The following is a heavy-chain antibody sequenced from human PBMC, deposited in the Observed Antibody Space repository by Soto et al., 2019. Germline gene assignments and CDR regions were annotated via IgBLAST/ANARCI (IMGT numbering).Heavy chain of an antibody. D-gene: IGHD3-3*01. CDR3: ARTSIFGVVLNAFDI. CDR1: GGSFSGGGYY. CDR2: ISYSGNT. Sequence: SETLSLTCTVSGGSFSGGGYYWSWIRQHPGKGLEWMGYISYSGNTKYKPSLQSRITVSVDTSENQFSLRLTSVTAADTAIYFCARTSIFGVVLNAFDIWGQGTLVTVSS. V-gene: IGHV4-31*03. J-gene: IGHJ3*02.